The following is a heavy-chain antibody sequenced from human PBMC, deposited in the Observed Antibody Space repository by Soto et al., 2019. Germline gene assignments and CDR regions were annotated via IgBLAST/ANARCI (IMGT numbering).Heavy chain of an antibody. J-gene: IGHJ6*02. CDR3: ATLSGSPAVDGVDV. D-gene: IGHD2-15*01. CDR1: GGSISNYY. CDR2: SHYTGST. Sequence: QVQLQESGPGLVKPSETLSLTCTVSGGSISNYYWSWVRQPPGKGLEWIGYSHYTGSTNYNPSLKSRVPLSGATSERQFSLKLSSVTAADTAVYYCATLSGSPAVDGVDVWGQGTAVIVSS. V-gene: IGHV4-59*01.